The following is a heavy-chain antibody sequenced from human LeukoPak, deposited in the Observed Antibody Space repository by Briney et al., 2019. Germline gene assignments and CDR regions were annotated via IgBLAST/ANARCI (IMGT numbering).Heavy chain of an antibody. CDR3: ARGGTTMIVVVIRDAFDI. CDR1: GGSFSGYY. V-gene: IGHV4-34*01. CDR2: INHSGST. D-gene: IGHD3-22*01. Sequence: SETLVLTCAVYGGSFSGYYWSWIRQPPGKGLEWIGEINHSGSTNYNPSLKSRVTISVDTSKNQFSLKLSSVTAADTAVYYCARGGTTMIVVVIRDAFDIWGQGTMVTVSS. J-gene: IGHJ3*02.